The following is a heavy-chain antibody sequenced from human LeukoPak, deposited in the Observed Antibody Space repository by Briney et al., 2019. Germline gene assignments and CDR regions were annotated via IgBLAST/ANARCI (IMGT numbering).Heavy chain of an antibody. D-gene: IGHD6-19*01. CDR3: ARWERGRQWLVFDY. CDR1: GGSISGSSYY. J-gene: IGHJ4*02. Sequence: SETLSLTCTVSGGSISGSSYYWGWIRQPPGKGLEWIGSIYYSGSTYYNPSLKSRVTISVDTSKNQFSLKLNSVTATDTAVYYCARWERGRQWLVFDYWGQGTLVTVSS. CDR2: IYYSGST. V-gene: IGHV4-39*01.